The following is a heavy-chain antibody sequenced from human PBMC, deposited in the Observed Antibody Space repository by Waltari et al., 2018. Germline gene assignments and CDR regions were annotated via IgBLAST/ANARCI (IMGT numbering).Heavy chain of an antibody. D-gene: IGHD3-3*01. CDR2: FYYGGRT. J-gene: IGHJ5*02. V-gene: IGHV4-39*07. CDR1: GASISSRSYC. Sequence: QLQLQESGPGLVKPSETLSLTCTVSGASISSRSYCWGWIRQSPGKGLEWIGTFYYGGRTDYSPSLGSRVTISVDTSKNEFSLRLTSVTAADAAVYYCARDHFSDLWFGFNWFDPWGQGTLVSVSS. CDR3: ARDHFSDLWFGFNWFDP.